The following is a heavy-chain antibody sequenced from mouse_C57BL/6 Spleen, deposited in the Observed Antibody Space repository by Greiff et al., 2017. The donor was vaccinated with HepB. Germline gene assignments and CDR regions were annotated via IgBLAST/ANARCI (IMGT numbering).Heavy chain of an antibody. CDR2: IWSDGST. D-gene: IGHD2-3*01. V-gene: IGHV2-6-1*01. J-gene: IGHJ4*01. CDR3: ARHGGYYLRSMDY. Sequence: VQGVESGPGLVAPSPSLSITCTVSGFSLTSYGVHWVRQPPGKGLEWLVVIWSDGSTTNNSALKSRLSISKDNSKSQVFLKMNSRQTDDTAMDYCARHGGYYLRSMDYWGQGTSVTVSS. CDR1: GFSLTSYG.